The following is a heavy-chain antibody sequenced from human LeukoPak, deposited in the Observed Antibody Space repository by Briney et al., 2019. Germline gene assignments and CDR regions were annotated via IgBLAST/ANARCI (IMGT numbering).Heavy chain of an antibody. CDR3: ARLNYYDSSGYYGY. V-gene: IGHV4-39*07. Sequence: SETLSLTCTVSGGSISSSSYYWGWIRQPPGKGLEWIGSIYYSGSTYYNPSLKSRVTISVDTSKNQFSLKLSSVTAADTAVYYCARLNYYDSSGYYGYWGQGTLVTVSS. D-gene: IGHD3-22*01. J-gene: IGHJ4*02. CDR1: GGSISSSSYY. CDR2: IYYSGST.